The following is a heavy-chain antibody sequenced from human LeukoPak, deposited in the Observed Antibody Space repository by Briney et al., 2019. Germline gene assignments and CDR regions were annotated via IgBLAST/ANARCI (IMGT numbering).Heavy chain of an antibody. CDR2: ISYDRSNK. CDR3: AKGEDSSGYYEYYFDY. D-gene: IGHD3-22*01. V-gene: IGHV3-30*18. Sequence: GGSLRLSCAASGFTFSSYGMHWVRQAPGKGLEWVAVISYDRSNKYYADSVKGRFTTPRDNSKNTLYLQMNSLRAEDTAVYYCAKGEDSSGYYEYYFDYWGQGTLVTVSS. CDR1: GFTFSSYG. J-gene: IGHJ4*02.